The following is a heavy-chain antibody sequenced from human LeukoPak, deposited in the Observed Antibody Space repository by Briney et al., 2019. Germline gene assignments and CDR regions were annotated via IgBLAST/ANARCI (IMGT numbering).Heavy chain of an antibody. V-gene: IGHV3-23*01. J-gene: IGHJ4*02. CDR1: GFTFSSYA. CDR3: AKDEIELLWFGVVGY. CDR2: ISGSGGSK. Sequence: PGGSLRLSCAASGFTFSSYAMSWVRQAPGKGLEWVSAISGSGGSKYYADSVKGRLTITRDNSKNALYLKMNSLRAEDTAVYYCAKDEIELLWFGVVGYWGQGTLVTVSS. D-gene: IGHD3-10*01.